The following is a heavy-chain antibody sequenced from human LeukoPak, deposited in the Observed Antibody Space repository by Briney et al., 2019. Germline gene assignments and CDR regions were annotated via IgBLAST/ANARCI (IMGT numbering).Heavy chain of an antibody. CDR1: GGSISSSSYY. D-gene: IGHD6-19*01. CDR3: ARVGGWGYYYYYMDV. V-gene: IGHV4-39*07. CDR2: IYYSGST. J-gene: IGHJ6*03. Sequence: SETLSLTCTVSGGSISSSSYYWGWIRQPPGKGLEWIGSIYYSGSTYYNPSLKSRVTISVDTSKNQFSLKLSSVTAADTAVYYCARVGGWGYYYYYMDVWGKGTTVTVSS.